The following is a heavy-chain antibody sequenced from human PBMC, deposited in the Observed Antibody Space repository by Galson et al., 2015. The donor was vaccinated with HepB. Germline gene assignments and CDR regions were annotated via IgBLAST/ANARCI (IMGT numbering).Heavy chain of an antibody. J-gene: IGHJ5*02. CDR1: GGTFSSYA. CDR3: ARDIRREDCSGGSCYSFGLGAWFDP. V-gene: IGHV1-69*13. D-gene: IGHD2-15*01. Sequence: SAKVSCKASGGTFSSYAISWVRQAPGQGLEWMGGIIPIFGTANYAQKFQGGVTITADESTSTAYMELSSLRSEDTAVYYCARDIRREDCSGGSCYSFGLGAWFDPWGQGTLVTASS. CDR2: IIPIFGTA.